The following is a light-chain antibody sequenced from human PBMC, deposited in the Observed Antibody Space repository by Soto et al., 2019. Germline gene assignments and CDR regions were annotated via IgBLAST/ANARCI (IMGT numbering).Light chain of an antibody. J-gene: IGKJ4*01. V-gene: IGKV1-5*03. CDR1: QSISNW. Sequence: DIQMTQSPSTLSATVGDRVTITCRASQSISNWLAWYQQKPGKVPKLLIYKASSLESGVPSRFSGSGSGTEFTLTISSLQPDDFATYYCQQYNNSGTFGGGTKVEMK. CDR3: QQYNNSGT. CDR2: KAS.